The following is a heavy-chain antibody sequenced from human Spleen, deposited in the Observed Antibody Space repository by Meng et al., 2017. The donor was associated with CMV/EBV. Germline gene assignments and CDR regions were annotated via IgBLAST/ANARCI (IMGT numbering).Heavy chain of an antibody. CDR2: INSSGNNI. Sequence: FTFSDKYMSWIRQAPGKGLEWVSNINSSGNNIDYADSVKGRFTISRDNAKNSLYLQMNSLRAEDTAVYYCASGEMGDFWSGYYFDYWGQGTLVTVSS. CDR3: ASGEMGDFWSGYYFDY. V-gene: IGHV3-11*04. J-gene: IGHJ4*02. CDR1: FTFSDKY. D-gene: IGHD3-3*01.